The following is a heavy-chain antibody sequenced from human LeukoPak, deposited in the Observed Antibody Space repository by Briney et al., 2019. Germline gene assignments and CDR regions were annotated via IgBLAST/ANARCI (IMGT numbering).Heavy chain of an antibody. CDR2: IYYSGST. CDR1: GGSISSYY. Sequence: SETLSLTCTVSGGSISSYYWSWIRQPPGKGLEWIGYIYYSGSTNYNPSLKSRVTISVDTSKNQFSLKLSSVTAADTAVYYCARHRGSKRHWFDPWGQGTLVTVSS. D-gene: IGHD3-10*01. CDR3: ARHRGSKRHWFDP. J-gene: IGHJ5*02. V-gene: IGHV4-59*08.